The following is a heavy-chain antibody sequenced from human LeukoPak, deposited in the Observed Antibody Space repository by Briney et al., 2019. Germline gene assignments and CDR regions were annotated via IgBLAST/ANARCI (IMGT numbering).Heavy chain of an antibody. D-gene: IGHD1-14*01. CDR2: IYYSGST. CDR3: ARLGSYFDY. V-gene: IGHV4-39*01. J-gene: IGHJ4*02. Sequence: PSETLSLTCAVSGGSISTTNWWNWVRQPPGKGLEWIGSIYYSGSTYYNPSLKSRVTISVDTSKNQFSLKLSSVTAADTAVYYCARLGSYFDYWGQGTLVTVSS. CDR1: GGSISTTNW.